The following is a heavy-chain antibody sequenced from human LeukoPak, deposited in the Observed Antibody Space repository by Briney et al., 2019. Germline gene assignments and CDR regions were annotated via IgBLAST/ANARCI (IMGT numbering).Heavy chain of an antibody. J-gene: IGHJ4*02. CDR1: GFTFSDYA. Sequence: GRSLRLSCATSGFTFSDYAMHWVRQAPGKGLEWVALITYADGRRQYYADSVKGRFTISRDNSKNTLSLQMNSLRNDDTAVYYCAREERGHLVGYWGQGTLV. CDR3: AREERGHLVGY. D-gene: IGHD6-6*01. V-gene: IGHV3-30*04. CDR2: ITYADGRRQ.